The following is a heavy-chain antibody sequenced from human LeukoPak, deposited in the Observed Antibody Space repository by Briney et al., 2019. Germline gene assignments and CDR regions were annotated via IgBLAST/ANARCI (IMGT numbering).Heavy chain of an antibody. CDR3: TRDAGLYNWLDP. CDR2: IRNKANNYAT. J-gene: IGHJ5*02. V-gene: IGHV3-73*01. Sequence: GGSLRLSCAASGFTFSDCDIHWVPQASGQGLLCVGRIRNKANNYATEHSASVRGRFTVSRDESQNTAYLQMNSLETEDTAVYYCTRDAGLYNWLDPWGQGTLVTVSS. CDR1: GFTFSDCD.